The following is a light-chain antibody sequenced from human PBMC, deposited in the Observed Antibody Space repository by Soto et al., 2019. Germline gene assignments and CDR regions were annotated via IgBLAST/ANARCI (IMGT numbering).Light chain of an antibody. J-gene: IGKJ1*01. V-gene: IGKV1-17*03. Sequence: DIQITQSPSALSASVGDRVTITCRSSQAISNYLAWFQQKPGQAPKRLIYAASTLESGVPSRFSGSGSGTEFSLTISSLQPEDFATYFCLQHKSYQWTFGQGTKVDI. CDR3: LQHKSYQWT. CDR1: QAISNY. CDR2: AAS.